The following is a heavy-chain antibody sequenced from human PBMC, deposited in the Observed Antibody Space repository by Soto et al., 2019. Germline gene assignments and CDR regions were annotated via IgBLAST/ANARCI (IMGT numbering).Heavy chain of an antibody. V-gene: IGHV3-11*01. D-gene: IGHD1-1*01. CDR3: ARDRNAAGSDY. CDR1: GATCSDFY. CDR2: ISSGSTNI. J-gene: IGHJ4*02. Sequence: QVQLVESVGGVVKPGGALRLSCAASGATCSDFYMIWIRRAPGKVLEWISYISSGSTNIFYADSVNGRFTVSRDNAKNSVYRQMDSLRAEDTAVYYCARDRNAAGSDYWGQGTLVTVSS.